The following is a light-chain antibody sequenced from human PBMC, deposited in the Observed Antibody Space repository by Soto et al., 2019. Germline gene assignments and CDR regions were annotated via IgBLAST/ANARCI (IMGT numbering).Light chain of an antibody. CDR3: QQYNNRPRT. Sequence: EIVMTQSPATLSLSPGERATLSCRASQSVSSHLAWYQQKPGQAPRLLIYAASTRATGIPARFSGSGSGADFTLTISIQHSEYFAGYCWQQYNNRPRTFGEGTKLEIK. CDR2: AAS. J-gene: IGKJ2*01. V-gene: IGKV3D-15*01. CDR1: QSVSSH.